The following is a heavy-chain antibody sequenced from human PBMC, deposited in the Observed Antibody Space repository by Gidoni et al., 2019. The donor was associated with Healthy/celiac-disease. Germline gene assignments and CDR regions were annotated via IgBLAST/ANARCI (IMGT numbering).Heavy chain of an antibody. J-gene: IGHJ2*01. V-gene: IGHV3-15*07. D-gene: IGHD3-22*01. CDR1: GFTFSNAW. CDR3: TTAITMIVVVTESAPQDWYFDL. CDR2: NKSKTDGGTT. Sequence: EVQLVESGGGLVKPGGSLRLSCAASGFTFSNAWMNWVRQAPGKGLEWVGRNKSKTDGGTTDYAAPVKGRFTISRDDSKNTLYLQMNSLKTEDTAVYYCTTAITMIVVVTESAPQDWYFDLWGRGTLVTVSS.